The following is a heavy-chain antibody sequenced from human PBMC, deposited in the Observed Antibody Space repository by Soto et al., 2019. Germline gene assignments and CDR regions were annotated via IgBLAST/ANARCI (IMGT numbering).Heavy chain of an antibody. D-gene: IGHD3-3*01. CDR3: AKARTYYDFWSGYFDY. CDR2: TSYDGSNK. V-gene: IGHV3-30*18. CDR1: GFTFSNYG. Sequence: GGSLRLSCAASGFTFSNYGMHWVRQAPGKGLEWVAVTSYDGSNKYYADSVKGRFTISRDNSKNTVYLQMNSLRAEDTAVYYCAKARTYYDFWSGYFDYWGQGTLVTVSS. J-gene: IGHJ4*02.